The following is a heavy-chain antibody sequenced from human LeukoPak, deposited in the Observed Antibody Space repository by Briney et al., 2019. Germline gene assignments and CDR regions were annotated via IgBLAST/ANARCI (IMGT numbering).Heavy chain of an antibody. V-gene: IGHV1-69*13. CDR3: ARVRTSCSCMDV. J-gene: IGHJ6*04. Sequence: ASVKVSCKGSGGTFSSYAISWVRQAPGQGLECMGGIIPIFCTANYAQKFQGRVTITADESTSTAYMELSSLRSEDTAVYYCARVRTSCSCMDVWGKGTTVTVSS. CDR2: IIPIFCTA. CDR1: GGTFSSYA. D-gene: IGHD2-2*01.